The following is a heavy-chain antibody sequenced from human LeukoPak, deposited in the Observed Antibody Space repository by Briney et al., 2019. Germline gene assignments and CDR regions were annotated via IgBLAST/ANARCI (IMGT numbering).Heavy chain of an antibody. J-gene: IGHJ5*02. CDR2: ISGSGGST. CDR3: AKGHRSSSWYLSFEASNNWFDP. V-gene: IGHV3-23*01. Sequence: GGSLSLSCAASGFTLSSYAMSWVRQAPGKGLEWVSSISGSGGSTYYADSVKGRFTISRDNSKNTLYLQLNSLRAEDTAVYSCAKGHRSSSWYLSFEASNNWFDPWGQGTLVTVSS. CDR1: GFTLSSYA. D-gene: IGHD6-13*01.